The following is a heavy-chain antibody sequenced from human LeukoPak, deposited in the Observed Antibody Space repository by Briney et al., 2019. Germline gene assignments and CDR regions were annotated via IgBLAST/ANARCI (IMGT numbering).Heavy chain of an antibody. CDR1: GFTFISYA. J-gene: IGHJ4*02. CDR3: AKMGWAAVGMSGGGY. Sequence: PGGSVRLSCAASGFTFISYAKSGVRQAPGEGLKWVSSIRSSGDSTTYADSVKGRFTISRDNSKNALYLQMNSLRVEDTAVYYCAKMGWAAVGMSGGGYWGQGILVTVSS. CDR2: IRSSGDST. V-gene: IGHV3-23*01. D-gene: IGHD6-19*01.